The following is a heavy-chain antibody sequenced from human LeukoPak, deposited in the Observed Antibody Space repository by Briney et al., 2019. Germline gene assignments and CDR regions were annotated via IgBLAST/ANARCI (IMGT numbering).Heavy chain of an antibody. CDR2: ISYDGSKK. D-gene: IGHD1-26*01. CDR1: GFTFSSYA. Sequence: GRSLRLSCAASGFTFSSYAMQWVRQAPGKGLEWGAVISYDGSKKYYADSVTGRFTISRDNSKNTLYLQMNSLRAEDTAVYYCARVRWELLLIDYWGQGTLVTVSS. V-gene: IGHV3-30-3*01. CDR3: ARVRWELLLIDY. J-gene: IGHJ4*02.